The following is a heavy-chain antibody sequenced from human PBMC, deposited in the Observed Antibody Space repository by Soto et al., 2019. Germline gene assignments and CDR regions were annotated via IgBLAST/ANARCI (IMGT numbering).Heavy chain of an antibody. Sequence: LTYTGSGGFPRPHSWRLFRQPPGKELEWIGYIYYSGSTNYNPSLKSRVTISVDTSKNQFSLKLSSVTAADTAVYYCARESGRYYYDSSGYNYYYYGMDVWGQGTTVT. CDR2: IYYSGST. V-gene: IGHV4-59*11. CDR3: ARESGRYYYDSSGYNYYYYGMDV. J-gene: IGHJ6*02. CDR1: GGFPRPHS. D-gene: IGHD3-22*01.